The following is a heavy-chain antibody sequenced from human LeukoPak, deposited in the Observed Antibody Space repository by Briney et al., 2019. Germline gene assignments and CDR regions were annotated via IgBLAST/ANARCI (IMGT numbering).Heavy chain of an antibody. CDR2: ISYDGSNK. CDR1: GFTFSSYA. J-gene: IGHJ3*02. Sequence: GGSLRLSCAASGFTFSSYAMHWVRQAPGKGLEWVAVISYDGSNKYYADSVKGRFTISRDNSKNTLYLQMNSLRAEDTAVYYCARGSPVGMCAAFDIWGQGTMVTVSS. V-gene: IGHV3-30*04. D-gene: IGHD1-14*01. CDR3: ARGSPVGMCAAFDI.